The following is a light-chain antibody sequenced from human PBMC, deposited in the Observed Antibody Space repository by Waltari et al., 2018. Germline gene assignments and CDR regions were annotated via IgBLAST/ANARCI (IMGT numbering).Light chain of an antibody. CDR3: AAWDDSLNGVV. V-gene: IGLV1-44*01. CDR2: RNN. J-gene: IGLJ2*01. Sequence: QSVLTQPPSESGTPGQRVTISCSGSSSSIGSNPVNWYQQPPGTAPKLIVYRNNRRPYGVPDRFSGSRSGTSASLAISGLQSEDEADYYCAAWDDSLNGVVFGGGTKLTVL. CDR1: SSSIGSNP.